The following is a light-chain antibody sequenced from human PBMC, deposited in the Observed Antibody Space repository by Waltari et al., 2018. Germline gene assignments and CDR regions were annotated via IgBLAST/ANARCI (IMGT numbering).Light chain of an antibody. CDR2: AAS. CDR1: QSISTY. V-gene: IGKV1-39*01. Sequence: DIQLTQSPSSLSASVGDRVTINCRARQSISTYLNWYQQKPGKAPKLLIFAASSLQSGVPSRFSGSGSGTDFTLTIRSLQPEDFATYYCQQTYNSPPWTFGQGTKVEIK. CDR3: QQTYNSPPWT. J-gene: IGKJ1*01.